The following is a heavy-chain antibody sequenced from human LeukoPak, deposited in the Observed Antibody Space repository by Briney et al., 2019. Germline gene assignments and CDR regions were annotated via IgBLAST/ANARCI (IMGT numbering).Heavy chain of an antibody. Sequence: PGGSLRLSCAASGFTFSSYGMHWVRQAPGKGLEWVAFIRYDGSNKYYADSVKGRFTISRDNSKNTLYLQMNSLRAEDTAVYYCAKDRGITIFGVVSHPGYYFDYWGQGTLVTVSS. D-gene: IGHD3-3*01. CDR2: IRYDGSNK. CDR3: AKDRGITIFGVVSHPGYYFDY. CDR1: GFTFSSYG. V-gene: IGHV3-30*02. J-gene: IGHJ4*02.